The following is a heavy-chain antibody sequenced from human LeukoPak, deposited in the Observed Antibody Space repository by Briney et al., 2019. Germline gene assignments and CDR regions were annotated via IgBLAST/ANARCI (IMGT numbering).Heavy chain of an antibody. J-gene: IGHJ4*02. Sequence: SETLSLSCTVSGGSISRYYWSWIRQSPGKGLEWIGYIYYSGTTNYNPSLKSRVTISLDTSKNQFSLKLSSVTAADTAVYYCARGGYYFDYWGQGTLVTVSS. V-gene: IGHV4-59*01. D-gene: IGHD1-26*01. CDR2: IYYSGTT. CDR3: ARGGYYFDY. CDR1: GGSISRYY.